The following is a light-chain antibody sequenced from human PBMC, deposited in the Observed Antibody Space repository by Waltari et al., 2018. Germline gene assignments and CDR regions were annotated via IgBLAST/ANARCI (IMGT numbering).Light chain of an antibody. J-gene: IGLJ2*01. CDR3: SSKTSSSTVV. CDR1: SSDGGGLTC. Sequence: QSALTQPASVSGSPGQSITISCTGTSSDGGGLTCSSLYQHHPGKAPKLLVFDVSNRPSGASNRFSGSKSGNTASLTIAGLQAGDEADYYCSSKTSSSTVVFGGGTKLTVL. V-gene: IGLV2-14*03. CDR2: DVS.